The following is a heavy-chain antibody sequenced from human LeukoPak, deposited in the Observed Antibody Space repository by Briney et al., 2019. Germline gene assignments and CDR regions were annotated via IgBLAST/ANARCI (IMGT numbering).Heavy chain of an antibody. D-gene: IGHD6-19*01. CDR3: ARLAVAANTGVY. Sequence: PGGSLRLSCAASGFTFNSYAMHWVRQAPGKGLEWVAVISYDGSNKYYADSVKGRFTISRDNSKNTLYLQMNSLRAEDTAVYYCARLAVAANTGVYWGQATLVTVSS. CDR1: GFTFNSYA. CDR2: ISYDGSNK. J-gene: IGHJ4*02. V-gene: IGHV3-30*04.